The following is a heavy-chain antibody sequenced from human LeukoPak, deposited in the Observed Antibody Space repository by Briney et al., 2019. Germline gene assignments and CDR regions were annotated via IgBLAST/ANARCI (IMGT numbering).Heavy chain of an antibody. J-gene: IGHJ6*02. D-gene: IGHD6-19*01. CDR3: ARSIAVAGIPSYYYYFGMDV. CDR1: GSSLSSSGMC. Sequence: SGPALVKPTQTLTVTCTFSGSSLSSSGMCVSWIRQAPGKALEWLALIEWDDDKYYSTSRRTRLTISKDTSKNQVVLTMTNMDPVDTATYYCARSIAVAGIPSYYYYFGMDVWGQGTTVTVSS. CDR2: IEWDDDK. V-gene: IGHV2-70*01.